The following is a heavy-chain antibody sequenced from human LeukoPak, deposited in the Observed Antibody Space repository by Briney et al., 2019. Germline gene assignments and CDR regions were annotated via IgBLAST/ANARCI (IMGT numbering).Heavy chain of an antibody. V-gene: IGHV4-4*07. D-gene: IGHD2-2*01. CDR2: IYTSGST. CDR1: GGSISSYY. Sequence: SETLSLTCTVSGGSISSYYWSWIRQPAGKGLEWIGRIYTSGSTNYNPSLKSRVTMSVDTSKNQFSLKLSSVTAADTAVYYCARDRGPAATNCFDPWGKEPRVTVSS. CDR3: ARDRGPAATNCFDP. J-gene: IGHJ5*02.